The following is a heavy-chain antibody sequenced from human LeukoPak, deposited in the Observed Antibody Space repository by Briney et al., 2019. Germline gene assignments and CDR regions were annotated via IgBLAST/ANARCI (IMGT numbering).Heavy chain of an antibody. CDR3: AKGEGGSSSWYDFYDFGIDV. CDR1: GFTFNTYA. V-gene: IGHV3-30*18. J-gene: IGHJ6*04. Sequence: GGSLRLSCAASGFTFNTYAMHWVRQAPGKGLEWVAVISNDGTKTYSADSVKGRFTISRDNCKSTLYLQMNTVRTEDTAVYYCAKGEGGSSSWYDFYDFGIDVWGKGTTVTVSP. D-gene: IGHD6-13*01. CDR2: ISNDGTKT.